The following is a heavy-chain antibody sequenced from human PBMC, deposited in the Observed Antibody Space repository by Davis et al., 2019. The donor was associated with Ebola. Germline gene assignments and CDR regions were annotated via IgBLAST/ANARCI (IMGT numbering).Heavy chain of an antibody. CDR3: ARHHGIVVPDSESHDAFDI. D-gene: IGHD3-22*01. V-gene: IGHV4-61*05. CDR2: ILHSGSA. CDR1: GGSISSSSYY. Sequence: PSETLSLTCTVSGGSISSSSYYWSWIRQPPGKGLEWIGYILHSGSANYNPSLKSRVTISVDKSKNQFSLKLSSVTAADTAVYYCARHHGIVVPDSESHDAFDIWGQGTMVTVSS. J-gene: IGHJ3*02.